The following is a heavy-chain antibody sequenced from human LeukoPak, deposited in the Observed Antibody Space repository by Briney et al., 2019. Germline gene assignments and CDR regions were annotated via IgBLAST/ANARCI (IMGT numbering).Heavy chain of an antibody. J-gene: IGHJ4*02. CDR2: ISYDGSNK. CDR3: AKDPFDY. CDR1: GFPFSSYG. V-gene: IGHV3-30*18. Sequence: GRSLVLSFAASGFPFSSYGMHRVHPAPGKGLEWVAVISYDGSNKYYADSVKGRFTISRDNSKNTLYLQMNSLRAEDTAVYYCAKDPFDYWGQGALVTVSS.